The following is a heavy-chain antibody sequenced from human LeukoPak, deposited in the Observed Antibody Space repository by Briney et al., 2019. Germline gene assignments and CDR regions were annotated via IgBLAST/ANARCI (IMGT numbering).Heavy chain of an antibody. V-gene: IGHV4-34*01. CDR2: INHRGST. CDR3: ARARAAWFDP. CDR1: GGSFSGYY. Sequence: PSETLSLTCAVYGGSFSGYYWSWIRQPPGKGLEWIGEINHRGSTNYNPSLKSRVTISVDTSKNQFSLKLSSVTAADTAVYYCARARAAWFDPGGQGTLVTVSS. J-gene: IGHJ5*02.